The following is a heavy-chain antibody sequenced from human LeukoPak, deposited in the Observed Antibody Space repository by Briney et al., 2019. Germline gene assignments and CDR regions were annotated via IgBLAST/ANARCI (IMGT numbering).Heavy chain of an antibody. CDR3: TRDRSALDT. J-gene: IGHJ3*02. CDR1: GASISSYF. CDR2: ISNIGST. V-gene: IGHV4-59*01. Sequence: SETLSLTCSVSGASISSYFWTWIRQSPGKGLEWIGYISNIGSTNYDPSLKSRVTISGDTSKNQFSLKLSSVTAADTAVYYCTRDRSALDTWGQGTMVTVSS.